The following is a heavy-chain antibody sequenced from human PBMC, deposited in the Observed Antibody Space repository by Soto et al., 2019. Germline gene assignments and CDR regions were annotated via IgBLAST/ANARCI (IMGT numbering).Heavy chain of an antibody. D-gene: IGHD6-13*01. CDR1: GFSFNFSSYS. V-gene: IGHV3-21*01. Sequence: GVLRLSCAASGFSFNFSSYSMNWVLQAPGKGLEWVSSISHRGPYMYDADSVKSRFTISRDNAKNSLHLQMNSLRAEDTTVYYCARGTGLYSSSWYDHWGQGT. CDR2: ISHRGPYM. J-gene: IGHJ5*02. CDR3: ARGTGLYSSSWYDH.